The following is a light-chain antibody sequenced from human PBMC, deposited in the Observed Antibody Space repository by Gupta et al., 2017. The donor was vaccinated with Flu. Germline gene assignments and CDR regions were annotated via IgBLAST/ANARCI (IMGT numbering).Light chain of an antibody. CDR1: QSVSSSY. CDR2: GAS. Sequence: EIVLTQSPGTLSLSPGARATLPCLARQSVSSSYLAWYQHTPGQAPRLLIYGASSRATGIPDRFSCSGAGTDCTLTISRLEAEVFAVYYCQQYGSSFTFGPGTKVEIK. J-gene: IGKJ3*01. V-gene: IGKV3-20*01. CDR3: QQYGSSFT.